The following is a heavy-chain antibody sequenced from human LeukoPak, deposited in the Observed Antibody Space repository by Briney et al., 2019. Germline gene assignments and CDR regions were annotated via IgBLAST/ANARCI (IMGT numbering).Heavy chain of an antibody. Sequence: SETLSLTCAVYGGSFSGYYWSWIRQPPGKGLEWIGEINHSGSTNYNPSLKSRVTISVDTSKNQFSLKLSSVTAADTAVYYCASRRGSFDYWGQGTLVTVSS. CDR2: INHSGST. D-gene: IGHD3-10*01. CDR1: GGSFSGYY. CDR3: ASRRGSFDY. V-gene: IGHV4-34*01. J-gene: IGHJ4*02.